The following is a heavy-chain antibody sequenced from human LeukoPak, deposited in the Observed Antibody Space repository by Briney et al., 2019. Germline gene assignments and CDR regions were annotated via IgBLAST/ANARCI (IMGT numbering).Heavy chain of an antibody. CDR3: ARRDLWPDAFDI. CDR1: GGSISSYC. D-gene: IGHD2-21*01. V-gene: IGHV4-59*08. CDR2: IYYSGST. Sequence: SETLSLTCTVSGGSISSYCWSWIRQPPGKGLEWIGDIYYSGSTNYNPSLKSRVTISVDTSKNQFSLKLSSVTAADTAVYYCARRDLWPDAFDIWGQGTMVTVSS. J-gene: IGHJ3*02.